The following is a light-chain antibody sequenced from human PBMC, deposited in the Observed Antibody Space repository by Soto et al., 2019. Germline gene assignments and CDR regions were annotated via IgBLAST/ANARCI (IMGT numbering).Light chain of an antibody. Sequence: QSVPTQPASVSGSPGQSITISCTGTRSDIGGYNYVSWYQQHPGKAPKLMIYEVSHRPSGVSNRFSGSKSGSTASLTISGLQAEDEADYYCSSYTPTRSYVFGTGTKVTVL. CDR3: SSYTPTRSYV. V-gene: IGLV2-14*01. J-gene: IGLJ1*01. CDR2: EVS. CDR1: RSDIGGYNY.